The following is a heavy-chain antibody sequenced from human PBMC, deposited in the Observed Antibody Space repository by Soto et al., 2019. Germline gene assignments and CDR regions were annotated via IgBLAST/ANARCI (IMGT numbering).Heavy chain of an antibody. CDR3: ARDRRRGYCSSTSCYLPYYFDY. J-gene: IGHJ4*02. V-gene: IGHV3-21*01. CDR1: GFTFSSYS. D-gene: IGHD2-2*01. CDR2: ISSSSSYI. Sequence: PGGSLRLSCAASGFTFSSYSMNWVRQAPGKGLEWVSSISSSSSYIYYADSVKGRFTISRDNAKNSLYLQMNSLRAEDTAVYYCARDRRRGYCSSTSCYLPYYFDYWGQGTLVTVSS.